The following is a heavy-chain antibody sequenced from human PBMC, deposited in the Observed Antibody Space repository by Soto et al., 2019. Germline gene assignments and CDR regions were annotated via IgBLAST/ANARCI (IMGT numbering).Heavy chain of an antibody. CDR3: ARGSVGQSTSYYYYYYMDV. J-gene: IGHJ6*03. V-gene: IGHV1-18*01. D-gene: IGHD3-10*01. Sequence: GASVKVSCKASGYTFTSYGISWVRQAPGQGLEWMGWISAYNGNTNYAQKLQGRVTMTTDTSTGTAYMELRSLRSDDTAVYYCARGSVGQSTSYYYYYYMDVWGKGTTVTVSS. CDR2: ISAYNGNT. CDR1: GYTFTSYG.